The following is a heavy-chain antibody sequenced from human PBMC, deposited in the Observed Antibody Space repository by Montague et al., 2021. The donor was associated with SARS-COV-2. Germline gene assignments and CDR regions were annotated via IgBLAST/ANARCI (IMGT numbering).Heavy chain of an antibody. CDR3: ARGEYSNGWYGLKYYFDY. D-gene: IGHD6-19*01. J-gene: IGHJ4*02. Sequence: SETLSLTCAVYGRSFSGYYWSWIRQPPGKGLEWIGEINHSGSTNYNPSLKSRVTISVDTSKNQFSLKLSSVTAADTAVYYCARGEYSNGWYGLKYYFDYWGQGTLVTVSS. V-gene: IGHV4-34*01. CDR2: INHSGST. CDR1: GRSFSGYY.